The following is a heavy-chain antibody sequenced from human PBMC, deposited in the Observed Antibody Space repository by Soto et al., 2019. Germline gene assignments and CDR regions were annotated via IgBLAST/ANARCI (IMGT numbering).Heavy chain of an antibody. D-gene: IGHD5-12*01. CDR2: IYDSGSS. Sequence: SETLSLTCTVSGGSVSSGDYFWSWIRQPPGKGLEWIGYIYDSGSSYYNPSLKSRVTMSVDTSKNQFSLKLRSVTAADTAMYYCAREKGYISGPKNFNSWGQGTLVTVSS. J-gene: IGHJ4*02. V-gene: IGHV4-30-4*01. CDR3: AREKGYISGPKNFNS. CDR1: GGSVSSGDYF.